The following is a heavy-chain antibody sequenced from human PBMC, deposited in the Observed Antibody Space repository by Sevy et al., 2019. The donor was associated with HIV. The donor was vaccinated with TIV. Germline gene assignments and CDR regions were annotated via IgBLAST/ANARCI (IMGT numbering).Heavy chain of an antibody. V-gene: IGHV3-30-3*01. D-gene: IGHD4-17*01. J-gene: IGHJ5*02. CDR2: ISYDGSNK. CDR3: ARDQHDYGGNLRTGWFDP. Sequence: GGSLRLSCAASGFSFSTYAMTWVRQAPGKGLEWVAVISYDGSNKYYADSVKGRFTISRDNSKNTLYLQMNSLRVEDTAVYYCARDQHDYGGNLRTGWFDPWGQGTLVTVSS. CDR1: GFSFSTYA.